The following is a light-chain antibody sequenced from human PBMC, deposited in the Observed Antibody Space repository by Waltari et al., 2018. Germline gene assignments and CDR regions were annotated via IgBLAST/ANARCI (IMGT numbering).Light chain of an antibody. CDR1: KLGDKY. Sequence: SYDLSQPPSVSVSPGQTASIPCSGDKLGDKYTYWYQQRPGQSPWLVISHDDRRPSGIAGRLSGSISGNTATLTISGTQAMDEADYYCQAWDSDTVVFGGGTKLTVL. V-gene: IGLV3-1*01. CDR2: HDD. CDR3: QAWDSDTVV. J-gene: IGLJ2*01.